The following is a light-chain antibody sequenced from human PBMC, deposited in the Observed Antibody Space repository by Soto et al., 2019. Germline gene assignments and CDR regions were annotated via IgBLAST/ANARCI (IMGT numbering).Light chain of an antibody. J-gene: IGKJ3*01. V-gene: IGKV3-20*01. CDR3: QQYGASVT. CDR2: GAS. CDR1: QGVSSSY. Sequence: EIVLTQSPGTLSLSPGEGATLSCRASQGVSSSYLAWYQHKPGQAPRLLIYGASSRASGIPDRFSGSWSGTDFTLTISRLEPEDFAVYCCQQYGASVTFGTGTKVDLK.